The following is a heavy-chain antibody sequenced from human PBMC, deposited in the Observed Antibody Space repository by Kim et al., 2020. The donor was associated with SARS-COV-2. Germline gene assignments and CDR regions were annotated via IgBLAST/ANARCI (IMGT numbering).Heavy chain of an antibody. J-gene: IGHJ5*02. D-gene: IGHD6-6*01. CDR2: SYA. Sequence: SYAISPDSAKGRFTISRDNVKNSLFLQMNCLGVEDTAVYYCARGSRIIDQWGQGTLVTVSA. CDR3: ARGSRIIDQ. V-gene: IGHV3-11*06.